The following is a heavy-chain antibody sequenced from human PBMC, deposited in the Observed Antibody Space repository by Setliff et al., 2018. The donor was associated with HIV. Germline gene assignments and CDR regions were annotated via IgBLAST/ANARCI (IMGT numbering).Heavy chain of an antibody. CDR2: IKQDGSEE. V-gene: IGHV3-7*05. D-gene: IGHD5-12*01. CDR1: GFTFSRYW. J-gene: IGHJ3*02. Sequence: ASVKVSCAASGFTFSRYWMTWVRQAPGKGLEWVANIKQDGSEEHYGDSVKGRFTITRDNAENSLYLQMNSLRVEDTAVYYCARDSLVAAMGASAFDIWGHGTMVTVSS. CDR3: ARDSLVAAMGASAFDI.